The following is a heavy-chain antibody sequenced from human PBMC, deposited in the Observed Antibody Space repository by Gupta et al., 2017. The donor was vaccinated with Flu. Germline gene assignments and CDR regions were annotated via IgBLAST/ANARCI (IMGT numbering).Heavy chain of an antibody. Sequence: QVQLVQSGAEVKKPGSSVKVSCKASGGTFSSSAISWVRQAPGQGLEWMGGIIPIFGTANYAQKFQGRVTITADESTSTAYMELSSLRSEDTAVYYCARESSAEYNWNVNFDYWGQGTLVTVSS. J-gene: IGHJ4*02. CDR2: IIPIFGTA. CDR1: GGTFSSSA. CDR3: ARESSAEYNWNVNFDY. D-gene: IGHD1-20*01. V-gene: IGHV1-69*01.